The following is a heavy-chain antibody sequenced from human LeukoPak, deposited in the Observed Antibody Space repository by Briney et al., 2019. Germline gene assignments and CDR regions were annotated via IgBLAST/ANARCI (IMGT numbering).Heavy chain of an antibody. V-gene: IGHV3-20*04. Sequence: PGGSLRLSCAASGFTFDDYGMSWVRQAPGKGLEWVSGINWNGGSTGYADSVKGRFTISRDNAKNSLYLQMNSLRAEDTALYYCARVVGATMIPGYYFDYWGQGTLVTVSS. D-gene: IGHD1-26*01. CDR3: ARVVGATMIPGYYFDY. CDR1: GFTFDDYG. CDR2: INWNGGST. J-gene: IGHJ4*02.